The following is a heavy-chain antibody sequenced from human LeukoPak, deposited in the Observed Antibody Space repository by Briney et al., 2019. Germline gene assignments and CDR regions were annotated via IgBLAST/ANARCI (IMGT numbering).Heavy chain of an antibody. D-gene: IGHD6-13*01. V-gene: IGHV4-34*01. CDR2: INHSGST. Sequence: PSETLSLTCAVYGGSFSGYYWSWIRRPPGKGLEWIGEINHSGSTNYNPSLKSRVTISVDTSKNQFSLKLSSVTAADTAVYYCASSDSSSWYVRVVYYVYWGQGTLVTVSS. CDR1: GGSFSGYY. CDR3: ASSDSSSWYVRVVYYVY. J-gene: IGHJ4*02.